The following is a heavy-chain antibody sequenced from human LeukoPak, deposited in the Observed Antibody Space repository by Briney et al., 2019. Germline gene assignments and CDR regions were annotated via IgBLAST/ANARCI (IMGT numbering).Heavy chain of an antibody. CDR2: ISAYNGNT. CDR1: GYTFTSYG. V-gene: IGHV1-18*01. CDR3: ARDPASFLSGYRQSL. Sequence: ASVKVSCKASGYTFTSYGISWVRQAPGQGLEWMGWISAYNGNTNYAQKLQGRVTMTTDTSTSTAYMELRSLRSDDTAVYYCARDPASFLSGYRQSLWGQGTMVTVSS. D-gene: IGHD5-12*01. J-gene: IGHJ3*01.